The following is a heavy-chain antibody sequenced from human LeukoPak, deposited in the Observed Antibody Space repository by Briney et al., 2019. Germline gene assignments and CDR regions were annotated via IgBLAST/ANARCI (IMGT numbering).Heavy chain of an antibody. CDR1: DYSISSGYY. J-gene: IGHJ4*02. Sequence: SETLSLTCAVSDYSISSGYYWGWIRQPPGKGLEWIGSIYHSGSTDYNPSLKSRVTISVDTSKKQFSLKLSSVTAADTAVYYCARGRGVVVPAAIDFDYWGQGTLVTVSS. CDR3: ARGRGVVVPAAIDFDY. V-gene: IGHV4-38-2*01. CDR2: IYHSGST. D-gene: IGHD2-2*02.